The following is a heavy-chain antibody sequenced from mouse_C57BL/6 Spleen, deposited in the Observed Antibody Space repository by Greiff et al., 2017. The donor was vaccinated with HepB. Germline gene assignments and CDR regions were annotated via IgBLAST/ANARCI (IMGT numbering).Heavy chain of an antibody. CDR2: IDPENGDT. CDR3: PTHYYASSYVD. D-gene: IGHD1-1*01. J-gene: IGHJ2*01. V-gene: IGHV14-4*01. CDR1: GFNIKDDY. Sequence: EVQLQQSGAELVRPGASVKLSCTASGFNIKDDYMHWVKQRPEQGLEWIGWIDPENGDTEYAPKFQGKATITADTSSNTAYLQLSSLTSEDTAVYYCPTHYYASSYVDWGQGTTLTVSS.